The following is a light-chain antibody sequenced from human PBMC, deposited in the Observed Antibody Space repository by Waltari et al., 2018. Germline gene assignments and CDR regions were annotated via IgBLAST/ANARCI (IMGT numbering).Light chain of an antibody. V-gene: IGKV1-27*01. CDR1: QGISNY. Sequence: IQITQSPSSLSAPVADSVSITCRASQGISNYLAWYQQKPGKVPKLLIYAASTLQSGVPSRFSGSGSGTDFTLTISSLQPEDVATYYCQKYNSAPRTFGQGTKVEIK. CDR3: QKYNSAPRT. J-gene: IGKJ1*01. CDR2: AAS.